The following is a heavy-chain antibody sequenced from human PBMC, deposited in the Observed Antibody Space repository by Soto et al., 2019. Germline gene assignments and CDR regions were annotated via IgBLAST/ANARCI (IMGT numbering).Heavy chain of an antibody. CDR1: GFIVSSNY. V-gene: IGHV3-53*02. J-gene: IGHJ5*02. Sequence: EVQLVETGGGLIQPGGSLRLSCAASGFIVSSNYMSWVRQAPGKGLEWVSVIYSGGSGGSTYYADSVKGRFTISRDNSKNTVHLQMNSLRAEDTAVYYCARELHGEPGRLDPWGQGTLVTVSS. D-gene: IGHD3-10*01. CDR2: IYSGGSGGST. CDR3: ARELHGEPGRLDP.